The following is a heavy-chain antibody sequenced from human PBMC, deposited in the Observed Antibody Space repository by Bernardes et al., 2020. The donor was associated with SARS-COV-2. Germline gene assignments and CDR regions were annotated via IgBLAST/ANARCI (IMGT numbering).Heavy chain of an antibody. D-gene: IGHD6-6*01. CDR1: GYTFTGYY. V-gene: IGHV1-2*06. CDR2: SNPNSGGT. J-gene: IGHJ1*01. Sequence: ASVKDSCKASGYTFTGYYMHWVRQAPGQGLEWMGRSNPNSGGTNYAQKFQGRVTMTRDTSISTAYMELSRLRSDDTAVYYCARVPEYSVPHVYFQHWGQGTLVTVSS. CDR3: ARVPEYSVPHVYFQH.